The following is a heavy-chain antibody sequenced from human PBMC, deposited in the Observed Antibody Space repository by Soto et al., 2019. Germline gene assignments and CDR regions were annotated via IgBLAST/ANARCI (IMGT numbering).Heavy chain of an antibody. V-gene: IGHV1-3*01. CDR3: VREVGSAQKTSSDI. J-gene: IGHJ4*02. CDR2: INAVNGNT. CDR1: GYTFTRYA. Sequence: ASVKFSCKASGYTFTRYAIHWVRQAPGQRLEWMGWINAVNGNTKYSENFQGRVTFTRDTSATTPCMTLSSLISADTAVYYCVREVGSAQKTSSDIRGRGPLFSVSA. D-gene: IGHD1-26*01.